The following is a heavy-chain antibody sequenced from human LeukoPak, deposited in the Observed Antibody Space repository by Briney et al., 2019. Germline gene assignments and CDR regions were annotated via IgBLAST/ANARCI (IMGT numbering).Heavy chain of an antibody. V-gene: IGHV7-4-1*02. J-gene: IGHJ4*02. CDR1: GYTFTSYA. D-gene: IGHD3-22*01. Sequence: AASVKVSCKASGYTFTSYAMNWVRQAPGQGREWMGWINTNTGNPTYAQGFTGRFVFSLDTSVSTAYLQISSLKAEDTAVYYCARSYYYDSSGYYLFDYWGQGTLVTVSS. CDR2: INTNTGNP. CDR3: ARSYYYDSSGYYLFDY.